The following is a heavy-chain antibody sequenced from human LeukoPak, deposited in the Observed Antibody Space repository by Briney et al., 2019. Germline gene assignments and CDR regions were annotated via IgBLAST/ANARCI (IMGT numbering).Heavy chain of an antibody. CDR1: GGSISSNH. Sequence: LETLSLTCTVSGGSISSNHWSWIRQPPGKGLEWIGCISYRGSTNYNASLKSRVTMSVDSSKNQFSLKLNSVTAADTAVYYCARGWDGIAVAGSFDYWGQGTLVTVSS. CDR2: ISYRGST. J-gene: IGHJ4*02. CDR3: ARGWDGIAVAGSFDY. V-gene: IGHV4-59*01. D-gene: IGHD6-19*01.